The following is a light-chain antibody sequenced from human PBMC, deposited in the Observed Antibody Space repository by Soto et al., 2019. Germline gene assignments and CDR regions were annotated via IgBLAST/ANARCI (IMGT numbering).Light chain of an antibody. CDR3: HQYGSSPRT. CDR1: QSVSSNF. V-gene: IGKV3-20*01. CDR2: GAS. Sequence: EIVFTHSPGTLSLSPGDRATLSCRASQSVSSNFLAWYQQKPGQAPRLLIYGASIRATGIPDRFSGSGSGTDFTLTIRRLEPEDFAMYFCHQYGSSPRTFGQGTKVEIK. J-gene: IGKJ1*01.